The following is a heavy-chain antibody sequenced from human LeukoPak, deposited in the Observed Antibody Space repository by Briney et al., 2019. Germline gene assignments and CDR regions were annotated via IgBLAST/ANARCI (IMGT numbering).Heavy chain of an antibody. D-gene: IGHD3-9*01. CDR1: GFTFSSYG. Sequence: GGTLRLSCAASGFTFSSYGMSWVRQAPGKGLEWVSAISGSGGSTYYADSVKGRFTISRDNAKNSLYLQMNSLRAEDTAVYYCAKSRQEDYDILTGYYNIFGYWGQGTLVTVSS. J-gene: IGHJ4*02. CDR3: AKSRQEDYDILTGYYNIFGY. V-gene: IGHV3-23*01. CDR2: ISGSGGST.